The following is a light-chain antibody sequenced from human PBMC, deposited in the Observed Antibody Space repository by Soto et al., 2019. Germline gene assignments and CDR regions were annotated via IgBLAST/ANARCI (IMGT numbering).Light chain of an antibody. CDR2: EVT. J-gene: IGLJ3*02. CDR3: CSYAGSGTWV. CDR1: SSDVGSYNL. V-gene: IGLV2-23*02. Sequence: QSALTQPAPVSGSPGQSITISCTGTSSDVGSYNLVSWYQQHPGKAPKFMISEVTKRPSGVSTRFSGSKSGNTASLTISGLQAEDESDYYCCSYAGSGTWVFGGGTQLTVL.